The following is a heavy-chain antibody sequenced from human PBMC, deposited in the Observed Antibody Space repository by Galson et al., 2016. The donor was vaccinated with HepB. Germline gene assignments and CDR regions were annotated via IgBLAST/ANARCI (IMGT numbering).Heavy chain of an antibody. Sequence: SETLSLTCNVSGYSISSGSYWGWMRQPPGKGLEWIGNIYHSGSALYSPSLKTRVTISVDTSKNQFSLRLSSVTAADTAVYYCARVDVAMYDILDYWGQGTLVTVSS. V-gene: IGHV4-38-2*02. J-gene: IGHJ4*02. CDR3: ARVDVAMYDILDY. CDR2: IYHSGSA. CDR1: GYSISSGSY. D-gene: IGHD3-9*01.